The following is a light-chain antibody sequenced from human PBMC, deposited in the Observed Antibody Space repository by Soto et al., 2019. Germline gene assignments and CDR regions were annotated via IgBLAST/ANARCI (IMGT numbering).Light chain of an antibody. CDR2: GAS. CDR3: HQYGSTPFT. J-gene: IGKJ3*01. Sequence: EIVLTQSPGTLSLSPGDRATLSCRASQSVSTNYLAWYQQKLGQAPRLLIYGASSRATGIPARFSGNGSGPDFTLTISRLDPEDFAVYYCHQYGSTPFTFGPGTKVDIK. CDR1: QSVSTNY. V-gene: IGKV3-20*01.